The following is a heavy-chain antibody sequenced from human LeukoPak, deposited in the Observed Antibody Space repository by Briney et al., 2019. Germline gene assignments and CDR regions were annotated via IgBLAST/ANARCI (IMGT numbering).Heavy chain of an antibody. V-gene: IGHV3-30-3*01. J-gene: IGHJ4*02. Sequence: QPGGSLRLSCAASGFTFSSYAMHWVRQAPGKGLEWVAVISYDGSNKYYADSVKGRFTISRDNSKNTLFLQMNSLRAEDTAVYYCASSRAGGLYYFDYWGQGTLVTVSS. CDR1: GFTFSSYA. CDR3: ASSRAGGLYYFDY. D-gene: IGHD3-10*01. CDR2: ISYDGSNK.